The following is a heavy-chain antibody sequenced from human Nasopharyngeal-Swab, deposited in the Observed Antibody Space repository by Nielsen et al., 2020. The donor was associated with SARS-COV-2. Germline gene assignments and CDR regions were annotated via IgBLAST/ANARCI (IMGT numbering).Heavy chain of an antibody. Sequence: GGSLRPSCAASGFTFSSYWMHWVRQAPGKGLVRVSRINSDGSSTSYADSVKGRFTISRDNAKSTLYLQMNSLRAEDTAVYYCARDRDYYGSGSRMGPYDAFDIWGQGTMVTVSS. V-gene: IGHV3-74*01. CDR1: GFTFSSYW. D-gene: IGHD3-10*01. CDR3: ARDRDYYGSGSRMGPYDAFDI. J-gene: IGHJ3*02. CDR2: INSDGSST.